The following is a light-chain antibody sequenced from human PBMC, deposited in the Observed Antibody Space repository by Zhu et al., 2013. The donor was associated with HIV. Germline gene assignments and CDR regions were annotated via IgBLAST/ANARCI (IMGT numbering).Light chain of an antibody. CDR1: QTISKW. Sequence: DIQMTQSPSTLSASVGDRVTITCRASQTISKWLAWYQQKPGKAPTLLIYAASTLQSGVPLRFGGRGSGTAFTLTISGLRPEDFATYYCQHVNDNPAFGPGTTVDV. CDR3: QHVNDNPA. CDR2: AAS. J-gene: IGKJ3*01. V-gene: IGKV1-5*01.